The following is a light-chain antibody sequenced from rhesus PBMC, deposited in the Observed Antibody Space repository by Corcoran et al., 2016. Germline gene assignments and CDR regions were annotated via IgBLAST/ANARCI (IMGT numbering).Light chain of an antibody. J-gene: IGKJ1*01. CDR1: QGISNY. V-gene: IGKV1-25*02. Sequence: DIQMTQSPSSLSTSVGARVTITCRASQGISNYLAWYQQKPGETPKLLIYAASGLHSGIPSRFSGSGSGTDFTLTISSLQSEDFANYYCQQYYSAPWTFGQGTRVEIK. CDR3: QQYYSAPWT. CDR2: AAS.